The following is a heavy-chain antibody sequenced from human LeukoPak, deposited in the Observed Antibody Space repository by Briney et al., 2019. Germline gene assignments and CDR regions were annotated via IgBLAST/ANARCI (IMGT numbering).Heavy chain of an antibody. Sequence: SETLSLTCTVSGGSISSSSYYWGWIRQPPGKGLEWIGSIYYSGSTYYNPSLKSRVTISVDTSKNQFSLKLSSVTAADTAVYYCARVEHPAADYWGQGTLVTVSS. CDR1: GGSISSSSYY. D-gene: IGHD2-15*01. CDR2: IYYSGST. CDR3: ARVEHPAADY. V-gene: IGHV4-39*07. J-gene: IGHJ4*02.